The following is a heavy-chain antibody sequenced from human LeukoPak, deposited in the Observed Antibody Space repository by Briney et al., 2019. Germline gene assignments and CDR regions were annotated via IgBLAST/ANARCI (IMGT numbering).Heavy chain of an antibody. CDR1: GASIISGDYY. Sequence: SETLSLTCTVSGASIISGDYYWTWIRQPPGKGLEWIGYIYYSGGTYYNPSLKSRVTISADRSKNQFSLKLSSVTAADTAVYYCASFTPGDYYDSSGYYQFDYWGQGTLVIVSS. CDR3: ASFTPGDYYDSSGYYQFDY. CDR2: IYYSGGT. J-gene: IGHJ4*02. V-gene: IGHV4-30-4*01. D-gene: IGHD3-22*01.